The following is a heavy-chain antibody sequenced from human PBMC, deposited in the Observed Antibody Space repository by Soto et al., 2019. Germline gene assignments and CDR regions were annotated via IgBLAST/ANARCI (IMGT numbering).Heavy chain of an antibody. J-gene: IGHJ2*01. CDR3: ARLLDPATGGRCYFDL. CDR2: TRNKANGYTT. CDR1: GFTFSGHY. V-gene: IGHV3-72*01. Sequence: GGSLRLSCAASGFTFSGHYMDWVRQAPGKGLEWVGRTRNKANGYTTEYAASVKGRFTISRDDSKNSLYLQMNSLKTEDTAVYYCARLLDPATGGRCYFDLGGGGTLVPVSS. D-gene: IGHD1-26*01.